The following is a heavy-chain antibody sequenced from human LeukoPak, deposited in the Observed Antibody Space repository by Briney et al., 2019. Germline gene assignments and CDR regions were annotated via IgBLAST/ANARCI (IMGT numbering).Heavy chain of an antibody. Sequence: GGSLRLSCAASGFTFSNYAMSWVRQAPVKGLEWVSGISGSGGNSYYADSVKGRFTISRDNSKNTLYLQMNSLRADDTAVHYCVKSNNLGGDYWGQGTLVTVSS. CDR1: GFTFSNYA. CDR3: VKSNNLGGDY. D-gene: IGHD1/OR15-1a*01. V-gene: IGHV3-23*01. CDR2: ISGSGGNS. J-gene: IGHJ4*02.